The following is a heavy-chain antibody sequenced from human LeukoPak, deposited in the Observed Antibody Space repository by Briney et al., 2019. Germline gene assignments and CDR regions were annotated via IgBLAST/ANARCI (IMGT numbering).Heavy chain of an antibody. D-gene: IGHD2-15*01. J-gene: IGHJ4*02. CDR1: GGSFSGYY. CDR3: ARGIGYCSGGSCRDSDY. CDR2: INHSGST. Sequence: SETLSLTCAVYGGSFSGYYWSWIRQPPGKGLEWIGKINHSGSTNYNPSLKSRVTISLDTPKNQFSLKLSSVTAADTAVYYCARGIGYCSGGSCRDSDYWGQGTLVTVSS. V-gene: IGHV4-34*01.